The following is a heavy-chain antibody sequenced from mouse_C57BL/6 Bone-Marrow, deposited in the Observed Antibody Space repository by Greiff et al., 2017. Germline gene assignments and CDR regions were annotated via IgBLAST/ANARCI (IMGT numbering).Heavy chain of an antibody. J-gene: IGHJ1*03. CDR2: IHPNSGST. Sequence: QVQLKQPGAELVKPGASVKLSCKASGYTFTSYWMHWVKQRPGQGLEWIGMIHPNSGSTNYNEKFKSKATLTVDKSSSTAYMQLSSLTSEDSAVYYCARSPNYYGSSPWYFDVWGTGTTVTVSS. CDR1: GYTFTSYW. D-gene: IGHD1-1*01. V-gene: IGHV1-64*01. CDR3: ARSPNYYGSSPWYFDV.